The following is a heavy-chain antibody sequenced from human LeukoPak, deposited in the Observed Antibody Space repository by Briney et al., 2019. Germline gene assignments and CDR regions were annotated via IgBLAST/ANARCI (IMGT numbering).Heavy chain of an antibody. Sequence: ASVGVCCKASGSTFTGYDMLWVRQAPGQGLEWMGWINPNSGGTNYEQKFQGRVTMTRDTSISTAYMELSRLRSDDTAVYYCARGLERSQWLVPYNWFDPWGQGTLVTVSS. V-gene: IGHV1-2*02. J-gene: IGHJ5*02. CDR1: GSTFTGYD. CDR2: INPNSGGT. D-gene: IGHD6-19*01. CDR3: ARGLERSQWLVPYNWFDP.